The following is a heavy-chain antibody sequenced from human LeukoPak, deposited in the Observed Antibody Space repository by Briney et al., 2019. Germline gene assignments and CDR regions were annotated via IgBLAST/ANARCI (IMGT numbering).Heavy chain of an antibody. CDR3: AKAGIVVVPAAYFDY. D-gene: IGHD2-2*01. Sequence: GGSLRLSCAASGFTFSSYAMSWVRQAPGRGLEWVSAISGSGGSTYYADSVKGRFTISRDNSKNTLYLQMNSLRAEDTAVYYCAKAGIVVVPAAYFDYWGQGTLVTVSS. V-gene: IGHV3-23*01. CDR1: GFTFSSYA. J-gene: IGHJ4*02. CDR2: ISGSGGST.